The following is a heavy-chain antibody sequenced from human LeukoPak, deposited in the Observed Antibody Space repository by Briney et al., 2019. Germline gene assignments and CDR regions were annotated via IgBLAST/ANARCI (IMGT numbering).Heavy chain of an antibody. CDR2: IKQDGSEK. CDR3: ARGSPQANSGDY. J-gene: IGHJ4*02. Sequence: GGSLRLSCAASGFTFSSYWMSWVRQAPGKGLEWVANIKQDGSEKYYVDSVKGRFTISRDNAKNSRYLQMNSRRAEDTAVYYCARGSPQANSGDYWGREPWSPSPQ. V-gene: IGHV3-7*01. CDR1: GFTFSSYW. D-gene: IGHD3-10*01.